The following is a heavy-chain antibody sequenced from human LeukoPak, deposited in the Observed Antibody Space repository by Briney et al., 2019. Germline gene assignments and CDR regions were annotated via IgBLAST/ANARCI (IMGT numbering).Heavy chain of an antibody. J-gene: IGHJ5*02. Sequence: ASVKVSCKVSGYTLTELSMHWVRQAPGKGQEWMGGFDPEDGETIYAQKFQGRVTMTEDTSTDTADMELSSLRPEDTAVYYCARGAVVTGSFDPWGQGTLVTVSS. CDR1: GYTLTELS. D-gene: IGHD4-23*01. CDR2: FDPEDGET. CDR3: ARGAVVTGSFDP. V-gene: IGHV1-24*01.